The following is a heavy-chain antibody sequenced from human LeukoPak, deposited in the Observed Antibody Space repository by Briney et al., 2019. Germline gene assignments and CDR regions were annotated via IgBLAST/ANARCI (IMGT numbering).Heavy chain of an antibody. Sequence: SGPTLVNPTQALTLTCTFSGFSLSTSGVGVGWIRQPPGKALEWLALIYWDDDKRYSLSLKSRLTITKDTSKNQVVLTMTNMDPVDTATYYCAHRPRYSSGSRLYYFDYWGQGTLVTVSS. J-gene: IGHJ4*02. D-gene: IGHD6-19*01. V-gene: IGHV2-5*02. CDR1: GFSLSTSGVG. CDR3: AHRPRYSSGSRLYYFDY. CDR2: IYWDDDK.